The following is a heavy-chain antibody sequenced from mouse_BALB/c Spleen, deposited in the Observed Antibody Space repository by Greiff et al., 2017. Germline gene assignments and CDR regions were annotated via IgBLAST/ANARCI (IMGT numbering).Heavy chain of an antibody. Sequence: EVKLEESGGGLVQPKGSLKLSCAASGFTFNTYAMNWVRQAPGKGLEWVARIRSKSNNYATYYADSVKDRLTISRDDSQSMLYLQMNNLKTEDTAMYYCVRQDEIYYDYGGVVYYAMDYWGQGTSVTVSS. CDR1: GFTFNTYA. J-gene: IGHJ4*01. D-gene: IGHD2-4*01. V-gene: IGHV10-1*02. CDR3: VRQDEIYYDYGGVVYYAMDY. CDR2: IRSKSNNYAT.